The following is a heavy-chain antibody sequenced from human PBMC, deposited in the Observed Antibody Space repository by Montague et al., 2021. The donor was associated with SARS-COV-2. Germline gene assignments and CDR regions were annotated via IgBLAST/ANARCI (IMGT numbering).Heavy chain of an antibody. CDR1: GGSFSGYY. Sequence: SETLSLTSAVYGGSFSGYYWSWIRQPPGKGLEWIGEINHSGSTNYNPSPKSRVTISVDTSKNQFSLKLSSVTAADTAVYYCARGPRSLRYRYNWFDPWGQGTLVTVSS. V-gene: IGHV4-34*01. D-gene: IGHD3-16*02. CDR2: INHSGST. J-gene: IGHJ5*02. CDR3: ARGPRSLRYRYNWFDP.